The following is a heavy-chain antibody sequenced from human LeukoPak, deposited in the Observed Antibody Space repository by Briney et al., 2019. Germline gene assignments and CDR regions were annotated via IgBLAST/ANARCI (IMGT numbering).Heavy chain of an antibody. J-gene: IGHJ5*02. Sequence: SETLSLTCTVSGGSIRSYYWSWIRQPPGKRLEWIGCISDSGSTNYNPSLKSRVTISVDTSKSQFSLKLSSVTAADTAVYYCARGRLLEWFDSWGQGTLVSVSS. CDR3: ARGRLLEWFDS. CDR1: GGSIRSYY. CDR2: ISDSGST. V-gene: IGHV4-59*01. D-gene: IGHD3-3*01.